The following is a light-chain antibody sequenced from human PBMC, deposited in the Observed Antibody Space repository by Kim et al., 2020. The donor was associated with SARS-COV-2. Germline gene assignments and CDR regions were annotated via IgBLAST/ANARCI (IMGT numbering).Light chain of an antibody. V-gene: IGLV2-14*03. J-gene: IGLJ3*02. CDR3: TSYTSSNHVA. Sequence: QSALTQPASVSGSPGQSIAISCTGTSSDVGGYNYVSWYQHHPGKVPKLMIFDVSNRPSGVSDRFSGSKSGNTASLTISGLQAEDEADYYCTSYTSSNHVAFGGGTQLTVL. CDR1: SSDVGGYNY. CDR2: DVS.